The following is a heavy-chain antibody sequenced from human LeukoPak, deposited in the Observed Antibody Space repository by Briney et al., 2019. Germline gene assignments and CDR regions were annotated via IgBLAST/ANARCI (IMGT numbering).Heavy chain of an antibody. CDR2: IKSKTDGGTT. Sequence: PGGSLRLSCAASGFTFNNAWMSWVRQGPGKGLEWVGLIKSKTDGGTTDYAAPVKGRFSTSRDDSKNTLYLQLNSLKAEDSAVYFCTTDLSTVAGTFDFWGQGTLVTVSS. J-gene: IGHJ5*01. D-gene: IGHD6-19*01. V-gene: IGHV3-15*01. CDR3: TTDLSTVAGTFDF. CDR1: GFTFNNAW.